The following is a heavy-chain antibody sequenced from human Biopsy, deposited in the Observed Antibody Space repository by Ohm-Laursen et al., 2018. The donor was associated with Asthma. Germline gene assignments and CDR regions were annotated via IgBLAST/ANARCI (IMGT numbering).Heavy chain of an antibody. V-gene: IGHV4-39*01. J-gene: IGHJ6*02. CDR1: SGSGGYMRSGNYY. D-gene: IGHD6-13*01. CDR3: VRGSSSWHHGPFHYYYGLDV. CDR2: IYYSGPT. Sequence: GTLSLTCSLSSGSGGYMRSGNYYWGWIRQPPGKGLEWIGSIYYSGPTYYNPSLGSRVTVSADTSKNQFSLKLTSVTAADTAVYYCVRGSSSWHHGPFHYYYGLDVWGQGTTATVSS.